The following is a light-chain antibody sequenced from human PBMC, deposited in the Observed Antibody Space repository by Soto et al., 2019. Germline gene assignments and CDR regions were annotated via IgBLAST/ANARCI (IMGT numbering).Light chain of an antibody. V-gene: IGKV3-20*01. J-gene: IGKJ4*01. CDR2: DAS. Sequence: EVVLKQSPDTLSLSPGERATLSCRASQSVRSNYLAWYQQKPGQAPRFLIYDASSRTTGIPDRFSGSGSGTDFTLTISRLEPEDFAVYCCQQYGSTPLTFGGGTKVDIK. CDR3: QQYGSTPLT. CDR1: QSVRSNY.